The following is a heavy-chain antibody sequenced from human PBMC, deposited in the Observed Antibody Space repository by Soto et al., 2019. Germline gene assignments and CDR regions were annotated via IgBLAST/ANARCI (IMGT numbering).Heavy chain of an antibody. V-gene: IGHV1-69*06. J-gene: IGHJ6*02. CDR1: GGTFSDFA. CDR2: IVPRSGSP. CDR3: ARDRIQLRLGKYSFTGMTV. Sequence: QVQLVQSGAEMRKPGSSLRVSCKASGGTFSDFAFSWVRQAPGQGLEWMGGIVPRSGSPNYAQKFGGRVTSSADTSTSTVYMEVSSLRFDDTAVYFCARDRIQLRLGKYSFTGMTVWGQGTTITVSS. D-gene: IGHD3-16*01.